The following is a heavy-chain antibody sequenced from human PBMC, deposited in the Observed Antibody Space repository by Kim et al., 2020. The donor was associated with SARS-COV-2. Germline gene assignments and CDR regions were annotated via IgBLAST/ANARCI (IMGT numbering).Heavy chain of an antibody. J-gene: IGHJ4*02. CDR1: GFTFRSYD. V-gene: IGHV3-13*01. D-gene: IGHD7-27*01. Sequence: GGSLRLSCAASGFTFRSYDMHWVRQATGKGLEWVSAIGTAGDTYYPGSVKGRFTISRENAKNSLYLQMNSLRAGDTAVYYCARAGRLGTRQGFDYWGQGTLVTVSS. CDR2: IGTAGDT. CDR3: ARAGRLGTRQGFDY.